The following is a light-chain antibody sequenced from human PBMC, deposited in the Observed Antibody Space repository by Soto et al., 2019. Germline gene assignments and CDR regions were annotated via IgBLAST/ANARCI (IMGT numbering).Light chain of an antibody. CDR1: SSDVGGYNY. J-gene: IGLJ2*01. CDR3: SSYAGSNNLV. V-gene: IGLV2-8*01. Sequence: QSALTQPPSASGSPGQSVTISCTGTSSDVGGYNYVSWYQQHPGKAPKLMIYEVSKRPSGVPARFSGAKPGNTAALTVSGRQAEDEADYYCSSYAGSNNLVFGGGTKLTVL. CDR2: EVS.